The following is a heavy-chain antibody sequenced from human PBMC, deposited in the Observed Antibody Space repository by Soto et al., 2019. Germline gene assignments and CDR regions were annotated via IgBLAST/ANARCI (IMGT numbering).Heavy chain of an antibody. CDR2: SIPIFGTA. D-gene: IGHD2-15*01. J-gene: IGHJ6*02. V-gene: IGHV1-69*01. Sequence: QVQLVQSGAEVKKPGSSVKVSCKASGGTFSSYAISWVRQAPGQGLEWMGGSIPIFGTANYAQKVQGRVTITADESTSPAYMELSSLRSEDTAVYYCARDPGVVVAAPLGGGGMDVWGQGTTVTVSS. CDR3: ARDPGVVVAAPLGGGGMDV. CDR1: GGTFSSYA.